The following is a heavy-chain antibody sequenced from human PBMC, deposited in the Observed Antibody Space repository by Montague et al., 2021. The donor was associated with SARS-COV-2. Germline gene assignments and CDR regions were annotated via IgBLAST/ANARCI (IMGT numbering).Heavy chain of an antibody. CDR2: ISYDGSNK. Sequence: SLRLSCAASGFTFRNFGVHWVRQAAGKGLEWVALISYDGSNKYYADSVKGRFAISRDNSKNTLYLQMNSLRAEDTAVYFCARDRLKWGMITFGGNDYWGQGTLVTVSS. D-gene: IGHD3-16*01. J-gene: IGHJ4*02. V-gene: IGHV3-30*19. CDR1: GFTFRNFG. CDR3: ARDRLKWGMITFGGNDY.